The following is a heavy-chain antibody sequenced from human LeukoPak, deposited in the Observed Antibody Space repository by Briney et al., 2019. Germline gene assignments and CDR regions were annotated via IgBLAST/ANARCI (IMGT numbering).Heavy chain of an antibody. V-gene: IGHV1-2*02. CDR1: GYTFTGYY. Sequence: ASVKVSCKASGYTFTGYYMHWVRQAPGQGLKWMGWINPNSGGTNYAQKFQGRVTMTRDTSISTAYMELSRLRSDDTAVYYCARANYDILTGPYYYYGMDVWGQGTTVTVSS. D-gene: IGHD3-9*01. CDR3: ARANYDILTGPYYYYGMDV. J-gene: IGHJ6*02. CDR2: INPNSGGT.